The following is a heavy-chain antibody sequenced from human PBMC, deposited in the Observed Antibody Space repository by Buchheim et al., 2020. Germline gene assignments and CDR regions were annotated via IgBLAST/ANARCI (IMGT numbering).Heavy chain of an antibody. V-gene: IGHV3-48*01. Sequence: EVQLVESGGGLVQPGGSLRLSCAASGFTFSSYSMNWVRQAPGKGLEWVSYISSSSSTIYYADSVKGRFPISRDNAKHSLYLQMNTLRAEDTAVYYCARGKYYYDIDYWGQGTL. CDR3: ARGKYYYDIDY. D-gene: IGHD3-22*01. J-gene: IGHJ4*02. CDR2: ISSSSSTI. CDR1: GFTFSSYS.